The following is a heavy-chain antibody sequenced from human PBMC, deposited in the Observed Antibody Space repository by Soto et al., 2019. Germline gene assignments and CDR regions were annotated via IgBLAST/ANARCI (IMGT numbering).Heavy chain of an antibody. CDR3: ARDKHGSGSLSYYYYGMDV. CDR1: GGTFSSYA. D-gene: IGHD3-10*01. J-gene: IGHJ6*02. V-gene: IGHV1-69*01. Sequence: QVQLVQSGAEVKKPGSSVKVSCKASGGTFSSYAISWVRQPPGQGLEWMGGIIPIFGTANYAQKFQGRVTITADESTSTAYMELSSLRSEDTAVYYCARDKHGSGSLSYYYYGMDVWGQGTTVTVSS. CDR2: IIPIFGTA.